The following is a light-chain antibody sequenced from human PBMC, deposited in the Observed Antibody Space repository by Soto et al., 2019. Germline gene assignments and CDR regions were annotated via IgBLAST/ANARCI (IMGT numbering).Light chain of an antibody. J-gene: IGKJ4*01. CDR2: AAS. V-gene: IGKV1-27*01. CDR3: QKYNSAPLT. Sequence: IQLTPSPSSLSASVRDRVTITCRASQSISSYLNWYQQKPGKVPKLLIYAASTLQSGVPSRFSGSGSGTDFTLTISSLQPEDVATYYCQKYNSAPLTFGEGTKVEIK. CDR1: QSISSY.